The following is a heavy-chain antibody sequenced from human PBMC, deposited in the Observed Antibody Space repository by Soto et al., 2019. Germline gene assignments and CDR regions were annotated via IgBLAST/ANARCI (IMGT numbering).Heavy chain of an antibody. V-gene: IGHV3-30*18. CDR1: GFTFSSYG. CDR2: ISYDGSNK. Sequence: QVQLVESGGGVVQPGRSLRLSCAASGFTFSSYGMHWVRQAPGKGLEWVAVISYDGSNKYYADSVKGRFTISRDNSKNTLYLQMNSLRAEDTAVYYCAKDVLSRRGELLRTTSWGQGTLVTVSS. J-gene: IGHJ4*02. D-gene: IGHD1-26*01. CDR3: AKDVLSRRGELLRTTS.